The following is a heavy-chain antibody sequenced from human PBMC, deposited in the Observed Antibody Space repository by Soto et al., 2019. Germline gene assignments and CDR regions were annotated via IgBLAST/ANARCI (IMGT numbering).Heavy chain of an antibody. CDR3: ASGDCGGDCYPYYYYGMDV. CDR2: IYYSGST. V-gene: IGHV4-31*03. CDR1: GGSISSGGYY. D-gene: IGHD2-21*02. Sequence: QVQLQESGPGLVKPSQTLSLTCTVSGGSISSGGYYWSWIRQHPGKGLEWIGYIYYSGSTYYNPSLKSRVTIAVDTSKYQFSLKLSSVTAADTAVYYCASGDCGGDCYPYYYYGMDVWGQGTTVTVSS. J-gene: IGHJ6*02.